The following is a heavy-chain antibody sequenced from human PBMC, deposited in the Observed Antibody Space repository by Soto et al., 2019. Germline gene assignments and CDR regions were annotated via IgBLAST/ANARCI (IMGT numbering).Heavy chain of an antibody. Sequence: QVQLVQSGAEVKKPGSSVRVYCKASGGINWVRQAPGHGLEWMGGFMPLFGTADYAQRFQGRVTITADELTTTSYMELRSLRSEDTAVYYCAKRAYCGGDCFAFDVWGQGTSVTVSS. CDR2: FMPLFGTA. D-gene: IGHD2-21*02. V-gene: IGHV1-69*01. CDR1: GG. CDR3: AKRAYCGGDCFAFDV. J-gene: IGHJ3*01.